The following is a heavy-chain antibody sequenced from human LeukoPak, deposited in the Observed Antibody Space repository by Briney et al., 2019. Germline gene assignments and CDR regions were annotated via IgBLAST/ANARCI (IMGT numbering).Heavy chain of an antibody. J-gene: IGHJ4*02. Sequence: GGSLRLSCAASGFTFSNYAMRWVRQAPGKGLEWVSGISGSGDSTYYADSVKGRFTISRDNSKNTLYLQMNSLRAEDTAVYYCARRSGIAVAGASDYWGQGTLVTVSS. D-gene: IGHD6-19*01. CDR2: ISGSGDST. CDR1: GFTFSNYA. V-gene: IGHV3-23*01. CDR3: ARRSGIAVAGASDY.